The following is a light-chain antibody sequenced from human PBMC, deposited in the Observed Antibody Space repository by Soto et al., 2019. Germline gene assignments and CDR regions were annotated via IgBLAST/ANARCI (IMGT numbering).Light chain of an antibody. Sequence: AIQMAQSPSSLSASVGDRVTITCRASQGIRNDLGWYQQKPGKAPKLLIYAASSLQSGVPSRFSGSGSGTDFTLTISSLQPEDFATYYCLQDYNYLSKWTFGQGTKVEIK. CDR3: LQDYNYLSKWT. CDR2: AAS. CDR1: QGIRND. V-gene: IGKV1-6*01. J-gene: IGKJ1*01.